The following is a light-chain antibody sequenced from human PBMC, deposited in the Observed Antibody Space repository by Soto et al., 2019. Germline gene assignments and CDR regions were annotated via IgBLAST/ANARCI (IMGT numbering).Light chain of an antibody. CDR2: GAS. CDR1: QSVSSNY. J-gene: IGKJ1*01. V-gene: IGKV3-20*01. Sequence: EIVFTQSPVTLSLSPLERAPLSCIASQSVSSNYLAWYQQKPGQAPRPLIYGASSRATGIPDRFSGSGAGTDFTLTISRLESEDFAVYYCQQYGSSPWTFGQGTKVDIK. CDR3: QQYGSSPWT.